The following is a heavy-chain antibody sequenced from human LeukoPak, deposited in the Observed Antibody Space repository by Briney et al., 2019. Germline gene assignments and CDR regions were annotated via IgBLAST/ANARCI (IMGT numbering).Heavy chain of an antibody. J-gene: IGHJ2*01. CDR2: IYYSGST. V-gene: IGHV4-38-2*01. CDR1: GYSISSGYY. CDR3: ARHSIVVVTAGYFDL. D-gene: IGHD2-21*02. Sequence: SETLSLTCAVSGYSISSGYYWGWIRQPPGKGLEWIGRIYYSGSTYYNPSLKSRVTISVDTSENQFSLKLSSVTAADTAVYYCARHSIVVVTAGYFDLWGRGTLVTVSS.